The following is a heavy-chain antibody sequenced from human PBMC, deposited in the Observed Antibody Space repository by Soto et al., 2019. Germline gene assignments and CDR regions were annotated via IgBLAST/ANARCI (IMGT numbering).Heavy chain of an antibody. Sequence: QITLTESGPTLVKPTQTLTLTCTVSGFSLSTSGVSVGWIRQPPGEALEWLALIFWDDDKRYSPSLKSRLTXPXXXSXXQVVLTLTSMDPADTATYYCAHRLGDFGSRLAFDYWGQGILVTVSS. CDR1: GFSLSTSGVS. CDR2: IFWDDDK. V-gene: IGHV2-5*02. J-gene: IGHJ4*02. D-gene: IGHD3-9*01. CDR3: AHRLGDFGSRLAFDY.